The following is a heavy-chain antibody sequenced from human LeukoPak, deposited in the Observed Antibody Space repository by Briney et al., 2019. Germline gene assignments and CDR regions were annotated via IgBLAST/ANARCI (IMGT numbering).Heavy chain of an antibody. J-gene: IGHJ5*02. D-gene: IGHD3-16*01. Sequence: SETLSLTCTVSGGSISSSSYYWGWIRQPPGKGLEWIGSIYYSGSTYYNPSLKSRVTISVDTSKNQFSLKLSSVTAADTAVYYCARQHPRLGEPRRWFDPWGQGTLVTVSS. V-gene: IGHV4-39*01. CDR2: IYYSGST. CDR3: ARQHPRLGEPRRWFDP. CDR1: GGSISSSSYY.